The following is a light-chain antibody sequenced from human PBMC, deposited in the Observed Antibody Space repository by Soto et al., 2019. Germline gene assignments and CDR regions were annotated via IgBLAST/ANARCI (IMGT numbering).Light chain of an antibody. J-gene: IGKJ2*01. CDR2: DAP. CDR1: QSVSSY. Sequence: EIVLTQSPATLSLSPGERATLSCRASQSVSSYLAWYQQKPGQAPRLLIYDAPNRATGIPARFSGSGSGTDFTLTIISLEPEDFAVYYCQQRSNWPPYTFGQGTKLEIK. V-gene: IGKV3-11*01. CDR3: QQRSNWPPYT.